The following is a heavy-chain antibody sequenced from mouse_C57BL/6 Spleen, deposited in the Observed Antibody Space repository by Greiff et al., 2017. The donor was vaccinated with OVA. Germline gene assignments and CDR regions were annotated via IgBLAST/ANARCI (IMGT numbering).Heavy chain of an antibody. J-gene: IGHJ3*01. CDR1: GYTFTDYN. CDR3: AEDYDDGFAY. CDR2: INPNNGGT. Sequence: EVHLVESGPELVKPGASVKMSCKASGYTFTDYNMHWVKQSHGKSLEWIGYINPNNGGTSYNQKFKGKATLTVNKSSSTAYMELRSLTSEDSAVYYCAEDYDDGFAYWGQGTLVTVSA. D-gene: IGHD2-4*01. V-gene: IGHV1-22*01.